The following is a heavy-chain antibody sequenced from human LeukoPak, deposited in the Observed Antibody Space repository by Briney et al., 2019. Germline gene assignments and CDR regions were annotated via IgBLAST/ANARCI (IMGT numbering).Heavy chain of an antibody. CDR3: ARASEALRRFDP. CDR1: GGSISSFY. CDR2: IYYTGST. Sequence: SETLSLTCTVSGGSISSFYWSWIRQPPGKGLEWIGYIYYTGSTNYNPSLKSRLTISVDTSKNQFSLKLSSVTAADTAVYYCARASEALRRFDPWGQGTLVTVSS. J-gene: IGHJ5*02. V-gene: IGHV4-59*01.